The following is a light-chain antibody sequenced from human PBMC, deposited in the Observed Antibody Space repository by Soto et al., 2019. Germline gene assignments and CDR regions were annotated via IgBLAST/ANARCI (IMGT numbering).Light chain of an antibody. Sequence: EIQMTQSPSSLSASPGERVTITCRASQGIRNDLGWYQQKPGKAPKLLIHAASSLQSGVPSRFSGSGSGTDFTLTISSLQSEDFATYYCQQSYSTPPTFGQGTKVDIK. V-gene: IGKV1-39*01. CDR1: QGIRND. J-gene: IGKJ1*01. CDR2: AAS. CDR3: QQSYSTPPT.